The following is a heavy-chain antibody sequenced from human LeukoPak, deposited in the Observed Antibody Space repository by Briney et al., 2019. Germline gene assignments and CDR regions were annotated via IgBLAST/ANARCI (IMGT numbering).Heavy chain of an antibody. CDR3: ARGGYCSGGSCYGIRDYYYGMDV. Sequence: ASVKVSRTASGYTFTSYGISWVRQAPGQGREWMGWISAYNGNTNYAQKHQGRVTMTTDTSTSTAYMELRSLRSDDTAVYYCARGGYCSGGSCYGIRDYYYGMDVWGKGTTVTVSS. D-gene: IGHD2-15*01. V-gene: IGHV1-18*04. CDR1: GYTFTSYG. CDR2: ISAYNGNT. J-gene: IGHJ6*04.